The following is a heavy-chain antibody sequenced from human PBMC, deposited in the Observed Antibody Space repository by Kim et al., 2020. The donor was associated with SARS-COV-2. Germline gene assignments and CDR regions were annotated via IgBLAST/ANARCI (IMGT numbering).Heavy chain of an antibody. Sequence: GGSLRLSCAASGFTFGDYAMHWVRQAPGKGLEWVSGISWNSGSIGYADSVKGRFTISRDNAKNSLYLQMNSLRAEDTALYYCAKDLSAAVVGVFDYWGQGTLVTVSS. CDR1: GFTFGDYA. J-gene: IGHJ4*02. CDR3: AKDLSAAVVGVFDY. D-gene: IGHD6-13*01. V-gene: IGHV3-9*01. CDR2: ISWNSGSI.